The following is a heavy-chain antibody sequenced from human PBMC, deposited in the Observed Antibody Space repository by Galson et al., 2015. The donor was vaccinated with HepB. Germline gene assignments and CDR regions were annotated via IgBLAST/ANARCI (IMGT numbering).Heavy chain of an antibody. D-gene: IGHD4-23*01. CDR2: ISSSNSFL. CDR3: ARVKVTTVATYATDY. Sequence: SLRLSCAASGFTFSSYNMNWVRQAPGKGLEWVSSISSSNSFLYYADSVKGRFTISRDNAKNSLYLQRNCLRAEDTAVYYCARVKVTTVATYATDYWGQGTLVTVSS. V-gene: IGHV3-21*01. CDR1: GFTFSSYN. J-gene: IGHJ4*02.